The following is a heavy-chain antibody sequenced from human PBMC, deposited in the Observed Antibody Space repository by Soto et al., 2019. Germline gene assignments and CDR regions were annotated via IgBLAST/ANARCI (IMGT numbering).Heavy chain of an antibody. CDR2: INPSGAGT. Sequence: GASVKVSCKASGSISTKHYMHRVRQAPGQGLEWMGKINPSGAGTSYAQNFQGRVTMTRDTSTSTVYMELRSLRFEDTAIYYCARDSFESLYFDYWGQGTLVTVSS. D-gene: IGHD3-16*01. CDR3: ARDSFESLYFDY. J-gene: IGHJ4*02. V-gene: IGHV1-46*01. CDR1: GSISTKHY.